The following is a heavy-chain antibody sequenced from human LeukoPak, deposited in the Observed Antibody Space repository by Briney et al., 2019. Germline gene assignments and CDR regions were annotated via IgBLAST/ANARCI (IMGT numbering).Heavy chain of an antibody. CDR1: GYSFTSYW. J-gene: IGHJ4*02. D-gene: IGHD2-15*01. CDR3: ARPGYCSGGSCYQEDY. V-gene: IGHV5-51*01. CDR2: IYPGDSDT. Sequence: PGESLKISCKGSGYSFTSYWVGWVRQMPGKGLEWMGIIYPGDSDTRYSPSFQVPVTILADKSISTAYLQWRSLKASDTAMYYCARPGYCSGGSCYQEDYWGQGTLVTVSS.